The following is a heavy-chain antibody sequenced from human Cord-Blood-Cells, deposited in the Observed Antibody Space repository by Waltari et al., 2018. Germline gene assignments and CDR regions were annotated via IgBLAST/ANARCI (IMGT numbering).Heavy chain of an antibody. D-gene: IGHD5-18*01. Sequence: QVQLVQSGAEVKQPGSSVKVSCKASGGNFSSYAISWVRQAPGHGLEWMGRIIPILGIANYAQKFQGRVTITADKSTSTAYMELSSLRSEDTAVYYCARDLRIQLWSASDYWGQGTLVTVSS. CDR2: IIPILGIA. CDR3: ARDLRIQLWSASDY. CDR1: GGNFSSYA. J-gene: IGHJ4*02. V-gene: IGHV1-69*09.